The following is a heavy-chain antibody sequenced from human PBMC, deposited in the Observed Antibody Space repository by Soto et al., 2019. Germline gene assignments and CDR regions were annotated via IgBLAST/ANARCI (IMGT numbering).Heavy chain of an antibody. J-gene: IGHJ4*02. Sequence: GGSLRLSCAASGFTFSSYAMGWVRQGPGKGLEWVAVVSIGGSTHYADSVRGRFTISRDNSKNTLSLQMNSLTAEDTAVYFCAKRRGAGGHFDYWGQGALVTVS. CDR2: VSIGGST. D-gene: IGHD2-15*01. V-gene: IGHV3-23*01. CDR3: AKRRGAGGHFDY. CDR1: GFTFSSYA.